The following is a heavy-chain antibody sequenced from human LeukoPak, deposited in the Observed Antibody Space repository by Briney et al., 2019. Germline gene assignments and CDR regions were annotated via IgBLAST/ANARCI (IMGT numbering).Heavy chain of an antibody. V-gene: IGHV1-46*01. CDR1: GYILSSYN. CDR2: INPSGGST. Sequence: GASVKVSCKASGYILSSYNMHSVRQAPGQGLEWMGIINPSGGSTSYAQKFQGRVTMTRDMSTSTVYMELSSLRSEDTAVYYCARRYYMDVWGKGTTVTVSS. CDR3: ARRYYMDV. J-gene: IGHJ6*03.